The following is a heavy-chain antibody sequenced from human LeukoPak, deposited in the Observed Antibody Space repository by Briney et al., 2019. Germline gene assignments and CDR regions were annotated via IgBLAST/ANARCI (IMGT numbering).Heavy chain of an antibody. CDR3: ARHSIPSHYDILTGHDFDY. V-gene: IGHV3-21*01. J-gene: IGHJ4*02. Sequence: PGESLRLSCAASGFPFSSYSMNWVRQAPGKGLEWVSSISSSSSYIYYADSVKGRFTISRDNAKNSLYLQMNSLRAEDTAVYYCARHSIPSHYDILTGHDFDYWGQGTLVTVSS. CDR1: GFPFSSYS. D-gene: IGHD3-9*01. CDR2: ISSSSSYI.